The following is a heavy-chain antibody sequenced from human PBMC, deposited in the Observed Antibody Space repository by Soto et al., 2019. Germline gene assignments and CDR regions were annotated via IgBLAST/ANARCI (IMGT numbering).Heavy chain of an antibody. CDR3: ARVSYYGSGSYYNGIDY. Sequence: QVQLQESGPGLVKPSQTLSLTCTVSGGSISSGDYYWSWIRQPPGKGLEWIGYIYYSGSTYYNPSLKSRVTTSVDTSTNQFSRKRSSVTAADTAVYYCARVSYYGSGSYYNGIDYWGQGTLVTVSS. J-gene: IGHJ4*02. V-gene: IGHV4-30-4*01. CDR1: GGSISSGDYY. CDR2: IYYSGST. D-gene: IGHD3-10*01.